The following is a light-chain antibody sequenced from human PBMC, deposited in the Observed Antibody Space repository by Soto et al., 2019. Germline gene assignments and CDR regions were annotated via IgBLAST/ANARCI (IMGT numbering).Light chain of an antibody. CDR3: QQYGRSST. CDR2: GAS. Sequence: EIVLTQSPGTLSLSPGERATLSCRASQSVSSTYLAWYQQKPGQAPRLLISGASSRATGIPDRFSGSGSGTDITLIISRLEPEDFTVYYCQQYGRSSTFGQGTKVEIK. V-gene: IGKV3-20*01. CDR1: QSVSSTY. J-gene: IGKJ1*01.